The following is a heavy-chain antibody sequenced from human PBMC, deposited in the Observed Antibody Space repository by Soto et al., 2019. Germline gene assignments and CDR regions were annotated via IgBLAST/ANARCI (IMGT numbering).Heavy chain of an antibody. Sequence: SETLSLTCTVSGGSISSGGYYWSWIRQHPGKGLEWIGYIYYSGSTYYNPSLKSRVTISVDTSKNQFSLKLSSVTAADTAVYYCARNNVGPLYYFDYWGQGTLVTVSS. CDR2: IYYSGST. V-gene: IGHV4-31*03. CDR3: ARNNVGPLYYFDY. D-gene: IGHD2-21*01. J-gene: IGHJ4*02. CDR1: GGSISSGGYY.